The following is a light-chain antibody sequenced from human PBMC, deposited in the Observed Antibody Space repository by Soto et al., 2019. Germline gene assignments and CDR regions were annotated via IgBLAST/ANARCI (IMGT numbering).Light chain of an antibody. CDR2: EVS. CDR3: CSYTRTGTLV. J-gene: IGLJ2*01. CDR1: SSDIGGYNY. Sequence: QSALTQPASVSGSPGQSITISCAGTSSDIGGYNYVSWYQQHPGKAPKVMIYEVSNRPSGVSNRFSGSKSGNTASLTISGLQAEDEADYYCCSYTRTGTLVFAGGTKLTVL. V-gene: IGLV2-14*01.